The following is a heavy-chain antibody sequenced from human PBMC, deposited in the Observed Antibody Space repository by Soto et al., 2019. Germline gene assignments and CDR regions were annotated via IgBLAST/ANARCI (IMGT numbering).Heavy chain of an antibody. CDR3: AGLTTVYYYYGMDV. V-gene: IGHV4-39*01. J-gene: IGHJ6*02. CDR1: GGSLSSSSYY. D-gene: IGHD4-17*01. CDR2: IYYSGST. Sequence: PSETLSLTCTVSGGSLSSSSYYWGWIRHPPGKGLEWIGSIYYSGSTYYNPSLKSRVTISVDTSKNQFSLKLSSVTAADTAVYYCAGLTTVYYYYGMDVWGQGNTV.